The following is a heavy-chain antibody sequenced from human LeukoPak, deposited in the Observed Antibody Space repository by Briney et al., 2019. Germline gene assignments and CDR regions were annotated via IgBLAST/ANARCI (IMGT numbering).Heavy chain of an antibody. CDR2: ISSSSSYI. J-gene: IGHJ4*02. CDR3: ARGGLGSSWYYFDY. Sequence: GSLRLSCAASGFTFSSYSMNWVRQAPGKGLEWVSSISSSSSYIYYADSVKGRLTISRDNAKNSLYLQMNSLRAEDTAVYYCARGGLGSSWYYFDYWGQGTLVTVSS. CDR1: GFTFSSYS. D-gene: IGHD6-13*01. V-gene: IGHV3-21*01.